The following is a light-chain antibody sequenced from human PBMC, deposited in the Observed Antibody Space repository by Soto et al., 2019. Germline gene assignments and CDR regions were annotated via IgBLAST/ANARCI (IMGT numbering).Light chain of an antibody. Sequence: EIVMTQSPATLSVSPGERATLSCRASQSVSSSLAWYQQKPGQAPRLLIYGASTRATGIPARFSGSGSGTEFTLTISSLQSADFAVYYCQQYKNWRTFCQGTKVEIK. CDR3: QQYKNWRT. CDR2: GAS. J-gene: IGKJ1*01. CDR1: QSVSSS. V-gene: IGKV3-15*01.